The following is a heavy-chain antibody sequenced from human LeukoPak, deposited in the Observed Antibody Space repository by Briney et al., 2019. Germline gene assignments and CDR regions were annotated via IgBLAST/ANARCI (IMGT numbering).Heavy chain of an antibody. D-gene: IGHD3-10*01. V-gene: IGHV4-30-2*01. CDR3: ARVLLEAFDI. J-gene: IGHJ3*02. CDR2: IYHSGST. Sequence: SQTLSLTCAVSGGSISSGGYSWSWIWQPPGTGLEWTGYIYHSGSTYYNPSLKSRVTISVDRSKNQFSLKLSSVTAADTAVYYCARVLLEAFDIWGQGTMVTVSS. CDR1: GGSISSGGYS.